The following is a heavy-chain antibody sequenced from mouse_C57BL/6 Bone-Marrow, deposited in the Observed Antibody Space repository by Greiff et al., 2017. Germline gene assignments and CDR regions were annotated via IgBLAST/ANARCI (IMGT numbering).Heavy chain of an antibody. D-gene: IGHD2-1*01. CDR3: APLLWFAY. V-gene: IGHV14-3*01. Sequence: EVMLVESVAELVRPGASVKLSCTASGFNIKTTYMHWVKQRPEQGLEWIGRIDPANGNTKYAPNFQGKATITADTSSNTAYLQLSSLTSEATAIYYCAPLLWFAYWGQGTLVTVSA. CDR1: GFNIKTTY. J-gene: IGHJ3*01. CDR2: IDPANGNT.